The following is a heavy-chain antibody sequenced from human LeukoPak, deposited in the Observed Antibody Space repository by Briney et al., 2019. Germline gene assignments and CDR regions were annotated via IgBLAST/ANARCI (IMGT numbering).Heavy chain of an antibody. D-gene: IGHD1-14*01. CDR2: INHSGST. CDR3: ARGNRGIRGWYFDL. CDR1: GGSFSGYY. V-gene: IGHV4-34*01. Sequence: SETLSLTCAVYGGSFSGYYWSWIRQPPGKGLEWIGEINHSGSTNYNPSLKSRVTISVDTSKNQFSLKLSSVTAADTAVYYCARGNRGIRGWYFDLWGRGTLVTVSS. J-gene: IGHJ2*01.